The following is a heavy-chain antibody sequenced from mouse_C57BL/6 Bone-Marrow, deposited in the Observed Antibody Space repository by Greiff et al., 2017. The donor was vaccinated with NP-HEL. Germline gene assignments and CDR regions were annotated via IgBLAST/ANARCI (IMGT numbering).Heavy chain of an antibody. CDR1: GYTFTSYW. V-gene: IGHV1-80*01. J-gene: IGHJ2*01. CDR3: ARGTWDYFDY. D-gene: IGHD3-3*01. Sequence: VQLQQPGAELVKPGASVKLSCKASGYTFTSYWMHWVKQRPGKGLEWIGQIYPGDGDTNYNGKFKGKATLTADKSSSTAYMQLSSLTSEDSAVYFCARGTWDYFDYWGQGTTLTVSS. CDR2: IYPGDGDT.